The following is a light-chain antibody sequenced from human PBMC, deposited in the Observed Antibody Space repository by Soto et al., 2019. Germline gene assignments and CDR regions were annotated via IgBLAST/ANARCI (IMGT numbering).Light chain of an antibody. J-gene: IGLJ1*01. CDR1: SSDVGGYNY. CDR3: SSYTSSSTLAYV. Sequence: QSALTQPASVSGSPGQSITISCTGTSSDVGGYNYVSWYQQHPGKAPKLTIYEVSNRPSGVSNRFSGSKSGNTASLTISGLQAEDEADYYCSSYTSSSTLAYVFGTGTKVTVL. CDR2: EVS. V-gene: IGLV2-14*01.